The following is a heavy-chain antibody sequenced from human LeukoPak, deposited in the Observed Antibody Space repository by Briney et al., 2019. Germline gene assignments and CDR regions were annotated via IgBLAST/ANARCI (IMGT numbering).Heavy chain of an antibody. CDR2: ISGSGGST. D-gene: IGHD6-13*01. CDR1: GFTFSSYG. J-gene: IGHJ4*02. CDR3: AKQIAAVNIAF. V-gene: IGHV3-23*01. Sequence: GGSLRLSCAASGFTFSSYGMSWVRQAPGKGLEWVSAISGSGGSTYYADSVKGRFTISRDNSKNTLSQQMSSLRAEDTAVYYCAKQIAAVNIAFWGQGTLVTVSS.